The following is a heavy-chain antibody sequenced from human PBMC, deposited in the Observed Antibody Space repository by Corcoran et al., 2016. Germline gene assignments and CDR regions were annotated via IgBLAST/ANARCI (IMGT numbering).Heavy chain of an antibody. D-gene: IGHD6-19*01. CDR2: IKQDGSEK. Sequence: EVQLVESGGGLVQPGGSLRLSCAASGFTFSSYWMSWVRQAPGKGLEWVANIKQDGSEKYYVDSVKGRFTISRDNAKNSLYLQMNSRRAEDTAVYYCARERVAVAGTILDYWGQGTLVTVSS. CDR3: ARERVAVAGTILDY. J-gene: IGHJ4*02. CDR1: GFTFSSYW. V-gene: IGHV3-7*03.